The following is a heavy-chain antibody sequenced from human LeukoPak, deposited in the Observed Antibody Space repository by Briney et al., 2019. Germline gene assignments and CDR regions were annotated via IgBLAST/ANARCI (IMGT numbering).Heavy chain of an antibody. D-gene: IGHD3-22*01. J-gene: IGHJ4*02. CDR3: ARVRRRIYYDSSGYY. Sequence: PGGSLRLSCAASGFTFSSYSMNWVRQAPGKGLEWVSYISSSSSTIYYADSVKGRFTISRDNARNSLYLQMNSLRAEDTAVYYCARVRRRIYYDSSGYYWGQGTLGTVSP. CDR2: ISSSSSTI. CDR1: GFTFSSYS. V-gene: IGHV3-48*04.